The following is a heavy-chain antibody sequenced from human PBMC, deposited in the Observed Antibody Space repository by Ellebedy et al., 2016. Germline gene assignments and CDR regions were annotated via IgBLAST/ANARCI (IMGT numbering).Heavy chain of an antibody. CDR3: ARDMVGGNSGWAWFDP. J-gene: IGHJ5*02. Sequence: GGSLRLSXAASGFTFSGYSMNWVRQAPGKGLEWVSSISSSSSYIYYADSVKGRFTISRDNAKNSLYLQMNSLRAEDTAVYYCARDMVGGNSGWAWFDPWGQGTLVTVSS. D-gene: IGHD4-23*01. CDR1: GFTFSGYS. V-gene: IGHV3-21*01. CDR2: ISSSSSYI.